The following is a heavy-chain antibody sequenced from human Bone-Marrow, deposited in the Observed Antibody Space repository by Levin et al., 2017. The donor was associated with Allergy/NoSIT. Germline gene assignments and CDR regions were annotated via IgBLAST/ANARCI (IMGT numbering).Heavy chain of an antibody. CDR3: ASLRDHLY. CDR1: GDTFRSYS. Sequence: KLGESLKISCKTVGDTFRSYSINWVRQAPGQGLEWMGAITPITKTVKYTEKLPGRVTITADESTSTVYMELSSLRSEDTAVYYVASLRDHLYWGQGTLVSVPS. V-gene: IGHV1-69*01. CDR2: ITPITKTV. J-gene: IGHJ4*02.